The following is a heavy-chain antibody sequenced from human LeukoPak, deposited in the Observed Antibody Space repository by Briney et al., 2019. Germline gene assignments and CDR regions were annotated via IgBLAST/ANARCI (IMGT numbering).Heavy chain of an antibody. J-gene: IGHJ4*02. CDR3: ARDSRTDYDYVWGSNYYLDY. V-gene: IGHV1-3*01. CDR1: GYTFTSYA. Sequence: ASVKVSCKASGYTFTSYAMHWVRQAPGQRLEWMGWINAVNGNTKYSQKFQGRVTITRDTSASTAYKELSSLRSEDTAVYYCARDSRTDYDYVWGSNYYLDYWGQGTLVTVSS. D-gene: IGHD3-16*01. CDR2: INAVNGNT.